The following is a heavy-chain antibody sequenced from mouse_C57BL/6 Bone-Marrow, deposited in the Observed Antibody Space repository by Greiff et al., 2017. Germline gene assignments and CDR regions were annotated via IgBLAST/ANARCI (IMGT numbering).Heavy chain of an antibody. CDR1: GFSFNTYA. Sequence: EVMLVESGGGLVQPKGSLKLSCAASGFSFNTYAMNWVRQAPGKGLEWVARIRSKSNNYATYYADSVKDSFAISRDDSESMLYLQMNNLKTEDTAMYYCVRQGGCLRGAMDYWGQGTSVTVSS. CDR2: IRSKSNNYAT. V-gene: IGHV10-1*01. D-gene: IGHD2-2*01. J-gene: IGHJ4*01. CDR3: VRQGGCLRGAMDY.